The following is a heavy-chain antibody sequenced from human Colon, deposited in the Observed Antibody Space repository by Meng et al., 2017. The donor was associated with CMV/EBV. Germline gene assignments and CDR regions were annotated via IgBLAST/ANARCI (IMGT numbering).Heavy chain of an antibody. Sequence: VQLHESCPGLVKPSETLSLTCTVSGGSISSYYWSCIRQPPGKGLEWIGYIYYSGSTNYTPSLKSRVTISVDTSKNQFSLKLSSVTAADAAVYYCARDLGEGSSWGDWFDPWGQGTLVTVSS. CDR1: GGSISSYY. CDR2: IYYSGST. CDR3: ARDLGEGSSWGDWFDP. V-gene: IGHV4-59*01. D-gene: IGHD6-13*01. J-gene: IGHJ5*02.